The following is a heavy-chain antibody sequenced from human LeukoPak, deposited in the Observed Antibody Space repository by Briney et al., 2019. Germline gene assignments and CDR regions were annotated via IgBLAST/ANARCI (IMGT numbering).Heavy chain of an antibody. J-gene: IGHJ4*02. CDR1: GFTFSSYA. CDR3: ARSSGSYIGDVDY. CDR2: ISSNGGST. Sequence: GGSLRLSCAASGFTFSSYAMHWVRQAPGKGLEYVSAISSNGGSTYYANSVKGRFTISRDNSKNTLYLQMGSLRAEDTAVYYCARSSGSYIGDVDYWGQGTLVTVSS. D-gene: IGHD1-26*01. V-gene: IGHV3-64*01.